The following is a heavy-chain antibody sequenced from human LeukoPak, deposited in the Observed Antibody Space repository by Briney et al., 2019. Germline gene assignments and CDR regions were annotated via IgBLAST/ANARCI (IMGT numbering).Heavy chain of an antibody. CDR3: AAELIRGVITVDY. Sequence: GASVKVSCKASGFTFTSSAMQWVRQARGQRLEWIGWIVVGSGNTNYAQKFQERVTITRDMSTSTAYMELSSLRSEDTAVYYCAAELIRGVITVDYWGQGTLVTVSS. CDR1: GFTFTSSA. D-gene: IGHD3-10*01. V-gene: IGHV1-58*02. CDR2: IVVGSGNT. J-gene: IGHJ4*02.